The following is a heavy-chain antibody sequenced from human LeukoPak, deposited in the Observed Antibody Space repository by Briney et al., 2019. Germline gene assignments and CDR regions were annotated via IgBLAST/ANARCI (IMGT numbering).Heavy chain of an antibody. Sequence: PGGSLRLSCAASGFTFSSYEMNWVRQAPGKGLEWVSYVSSSGSTIYYADSVKGRFTISRDNAKNSLYLQMNSLRAEDTAVYYCARPLSPAHVTYYYDSSGYYDGGLAHWGQGTLVTVSS. V-gene: IGHV3-48*03. CDR1: GFTFSSYE. J-gene: IGHJ1*01. D-gene: IGHD3-22*01. CDR2: VSSSGSTI. CDR3: ARPLSPAHVTYYYDSSGYYDGGLAH.